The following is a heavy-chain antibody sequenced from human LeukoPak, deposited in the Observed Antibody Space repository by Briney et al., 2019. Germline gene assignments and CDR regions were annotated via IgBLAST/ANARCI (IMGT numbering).Heavy chain of an antibody. V-gene: IGHV3-23*01. J-gene: IGHJ3*02. CDR2: ISGSGYNT. D-gene: IGHD1-26*01. CDR3: ARGGSYLSAFDI. CDR1: GFTFSSYG. Sequence: GGSLRLSCGASGFTFSSYGMSWVRQAPGKWLEWVSGISGSGYNTYYADSVKGRFTISRDTSKNTLYLQMNSLRAEDTAVYYCARGGSYLSAFDIWGQGTMVTVSS.